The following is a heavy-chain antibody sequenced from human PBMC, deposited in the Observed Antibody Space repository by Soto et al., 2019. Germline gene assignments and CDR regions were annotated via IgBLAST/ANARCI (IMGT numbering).Heavy chain of an antibody. D-gene: IGHD5-12*01. CDR3: ARFGTVYSGYDQQVSYYYHGMDV. J-gene: IGHJ6*02. V-gene: IGHV3-33*01. Sequence: GGSLRLSCAASGFTFSSYGMHWVRQAPGKGLEWVAVIWYDGSNKYYADSVKGRFTISRDNSKNTLYLLMNSLRAEDTAVYYCARFGTVYSGYDQQVSYYYHGMDVWGQGTTVTVSS. CDR2: IWYDGSNK. CDR1: GFTFSSYG.